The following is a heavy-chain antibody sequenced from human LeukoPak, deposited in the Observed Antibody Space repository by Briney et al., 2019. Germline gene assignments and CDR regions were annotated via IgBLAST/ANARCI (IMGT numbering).Heavy chain of an antibody. V-gene: IGHV3-23*01. CDR2: ISRSGGTT. J-gene: IGHJ4*02. CDR1: GITFNTYG. Sequence: GGSLRLSCAVSGITFNTYGMSWVRQAPGKGLEWVSFISRSGGTTYYADSVKGRFTISRDNSKNMLYLQMNSLRADDTAVYYCAKGWVDYWGQGTLVTVSS. CDR3: AKGWVDY. D-gene: IGHD1-26*01.